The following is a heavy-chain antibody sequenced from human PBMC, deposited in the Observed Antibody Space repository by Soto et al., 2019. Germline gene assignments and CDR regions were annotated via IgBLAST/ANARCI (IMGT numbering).Heavy chain of an antibody. CDR3: AHIPNYYQYDWFDP. Sequence: QITLKESGPTLVKPTQTLTLTCTFSGFSLTTRGVGVGWIRQPPGKALECLALIYWDDDKRYSPSLQSRLSITKDTSKNQVVLTMTHVDPVDTGTYYCAHIPNYYQYDWFDPWGQGTLVSVSS. CDR2: IYWDDDK. V-gene: IGHV2-5*02. CDR1: GFSLTTRGVG. D-gene: IGHD3-16*01. J-gene: IGHJ5*02.